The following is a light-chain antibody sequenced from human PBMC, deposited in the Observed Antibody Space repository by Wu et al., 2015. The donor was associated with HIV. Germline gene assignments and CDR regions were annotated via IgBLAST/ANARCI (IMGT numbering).Light chain of an antibody. V-gene: IGKV1-27*01. Sequence: EIQMTQSPSSLSASVGDRVTITCRASQGITNYLAWYQQKPGKVPKVLIYAASTLQSGAPSRFSGSGSGTDFTLTISSLQPEDVATYYCQKYNTAPWTFGKGPRWK. J-gene: IGKJ1*01. CDR1: QGITNY. CDR3: QKYNTAPWT. CDR2: AAS.